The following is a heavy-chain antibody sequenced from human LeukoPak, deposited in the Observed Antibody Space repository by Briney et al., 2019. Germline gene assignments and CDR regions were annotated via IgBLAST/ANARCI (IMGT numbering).Heavy chain of an antibody. Sequence: ASVKVSFKASGYTFTSYGISWVRPAPGQGLEWMGWISAYNGNTNYAQKLQGRVTMTTDTSTSTAYMELRSLRSDDTAVYYCARTPARYCSSTSCRILDYWGQGTLVTVSS. D-gene: IGHD2-2*01. CDR3: ARTPARYCSSTSCRILDY. CDR2: ISAYNGNT. CDR1: GYTFTSYG. V-gene: IGHV1-18*01. J-gene: IGHJ4*02.